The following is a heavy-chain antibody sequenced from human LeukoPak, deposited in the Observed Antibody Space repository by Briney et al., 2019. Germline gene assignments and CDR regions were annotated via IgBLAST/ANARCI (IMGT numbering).Heavy chain of an antibody. CDR2: INPSGGST. CDR3: AREYSYGRFDY. Sequence: GGSLRLSCAASGFTFSSYAMSWVRQAPGKGLEWMGIINPSGGSTSYAQKLQGRVTMTRDTSTSTVYMELSSLRAEDTAVYYCAREYSYGRFDYWGQGTLVTVSS. V-gene: IGHV1-46*01. J-gene: IGHJ4*02. D-gene: IGHD5-18*01. CDR1: GFTFSSYA.